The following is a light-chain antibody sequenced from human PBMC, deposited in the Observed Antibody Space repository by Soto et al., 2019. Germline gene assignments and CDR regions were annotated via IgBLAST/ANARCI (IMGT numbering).Light chain of an antibody. CDR1: SSDVGGYNY. V-gene: IGLV2-8*01. CDR3: SSHTISSALQV. CDR2: EVS. Sequence: QSVLTQPPSASGSPGQSVTISCTGTSSDVGGYNYVSWYQQHPGKAPKLMIYEVSKRPSGVPDRFSGSKSGNTASLTVSGLQAEDEADYYCSSHTISSALQVFGTGTKVTVL. J-gene: IGLJ1*01.